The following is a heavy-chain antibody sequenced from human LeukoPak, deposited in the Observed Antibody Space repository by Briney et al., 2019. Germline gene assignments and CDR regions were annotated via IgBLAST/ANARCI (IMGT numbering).Heavy chain of an antibody. CDR1: GGSFSGYY. J-gene: IGHJ3*02. V-gene: IGHV4-34*01. CDR3: AREYSSGWSTGGAFDI. CDR2: VNHSGST. D-gene: IGHD6-19*01. Sequence: SETLSLTCAVYGGSFSGYYWSWIRQPPGKGLEWIGEVNHSGSTNYNPSLKSRVTISVDTPKNQFSLKLSSVTAADTAVYYCAREYSSGWSTGGAFDIWGQGTMVTVSS.